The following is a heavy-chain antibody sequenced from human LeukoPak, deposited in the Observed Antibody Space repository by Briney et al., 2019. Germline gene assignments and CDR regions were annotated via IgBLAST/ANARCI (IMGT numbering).Heavy chain of an antibody. CDR1: GGTFSSYA. CDR3: AREALEAAAGYYYYYGMDV. D-gene: IGHD6-25*01. CDR2: IIPIFGTA. Sequence: SVKVSCKASGGTFSSYAISWVRQAPGQGLEWMGGIIPIFGTANYAQKFQGRVTITADKSTSTAYMELSSLRSEDTAVYYCAREALEAAAGYYYYYGMDVWGKGTTVTVSS. J-gene: IGHJ6*04. V-gene: IGHV1-69*06.